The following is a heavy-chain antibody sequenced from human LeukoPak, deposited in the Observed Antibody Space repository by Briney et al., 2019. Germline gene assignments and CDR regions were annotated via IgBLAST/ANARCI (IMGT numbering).Heavy chain of an antibody. Sequence: SETLSLTCTVSGGSISSYYWSWIRQPAGKGLEWIGRIYTSGSTNYNPSLKSRVTMSVDTSKNQFSLKLSSVTAADTAVYYCARRRTGYDSSGYYIDAFDIWGQGTMVTVSS. J-gene: IGHJ3*02. D-gene: IGHD3-22*01. CDR2: IYTSGST. V-gene: IGHV4-4*07. CDR1: GGSISSYY. CDR3: ARRRTGYDSSGYYIDAFDI.